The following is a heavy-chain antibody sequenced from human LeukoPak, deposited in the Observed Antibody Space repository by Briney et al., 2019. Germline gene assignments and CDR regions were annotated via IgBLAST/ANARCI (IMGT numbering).Heavy chain of an antibody. Sequence: GGSLRLSCAASGFTFGSYVMNWVRQAPGKGLEWVSAISGSGGNTYYTDSVKGRFAISRDNSKSTLYLQMNSLTAEDTALYYCAKDLGGSIRYFDHWGQGTLVTVSS. D-gene: IGHD2-21*01. V-gene: IGHV3-23*01. J-gene: IGHJ4*02. CDR1: GFTFGSYV. CDR3: AKDLGGSIRYFDH. CDR2: ISGSGGNT.